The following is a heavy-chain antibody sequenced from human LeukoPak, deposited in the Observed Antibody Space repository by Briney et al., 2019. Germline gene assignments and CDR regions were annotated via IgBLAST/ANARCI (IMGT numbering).Heavy chain of an antibody. CDR2: INPNSGGT. Sequence: ASVKVSCKASGYTFTGYYMHWVRQAPGQGLEWMGWINPNSGGTNYAQKFQGRVTMTRDTSISTAYMELSRLRSDDTAVYYCARSPHILTGENFDYWGQGTLSPSPQ. CDR3: ARSPHILTGENFDY. D-gene: IGHD3-9*01. V-gene: IGHV1-2*02. CDR1: GYTFTGYY. J-gene: IGHJ4*02.